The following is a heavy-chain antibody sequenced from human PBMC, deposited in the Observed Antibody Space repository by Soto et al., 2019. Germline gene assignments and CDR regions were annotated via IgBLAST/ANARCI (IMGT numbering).Heavy chain of an antibody. CDR2: ISYSGST. J-gene: IGHJ1*01. CDR1: AGSISSSNW. V-gene: IGHV4-4*02. Sequence: SETLSLTCAVSAGSISSSNWWSWVRQPPGKGLEWIGYISYSGSTYYNPSLKSRITISVDTSKNQFFLKLRSVTAADTAVYYCAGDNYYTGSGYYPSSAEYFQHWGQGTLVTVSS. CDR3: AGDNYYTGSGYYPSSAEYFQH. D-gene: IGHD3-22*01.